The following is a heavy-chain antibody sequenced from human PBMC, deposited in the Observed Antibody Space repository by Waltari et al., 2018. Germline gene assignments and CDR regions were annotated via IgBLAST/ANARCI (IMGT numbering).Heavy chain of an antibody. CDR1: GFTFSSYS. CDR3: ARAVSSFVSDY. V-gene: IGHV3-48*04. Sequence: EVQLVESGGGLVQPGGSLRLSCAASGFTFSSYSMNWVRQAPGKGLEWVSYISSSSSTIYYADSVKGRFTISRDNAKNSLYLQMNSLRAEDTAVYYCARAVSSFVSDYWGKGTLVTVSS. J-gene: IGHJ4*02. D-gene: IGHD6-13*01. CDR2: ISSSSSTI.